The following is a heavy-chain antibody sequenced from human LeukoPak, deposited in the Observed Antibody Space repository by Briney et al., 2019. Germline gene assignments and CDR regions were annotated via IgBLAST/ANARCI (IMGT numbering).Heavy chain of an antibody. J-gene: IGHJ4*02. Sequence: GASVKVSCKASGYTFTSYYMHWVRQAPGQGLEWMGIINPSGGSTSYAQKFQGRVTMTRNTSISTAYMELCSLRAEDTVVYYCARGASSVRDYWGQGTLVTVSS. D-gene: IGHD6-25*01. CDR2: INPSGGST. V-gene: IGHV1-46*01. CDR3: ARGASSVRDY. CDR1: GYTFTSYY.